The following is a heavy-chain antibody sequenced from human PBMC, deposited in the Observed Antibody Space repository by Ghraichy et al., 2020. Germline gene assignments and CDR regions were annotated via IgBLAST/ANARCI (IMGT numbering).Heavy chain of an antibody. CDR3: LTIAAALTTAFDI. J-gene: IGHJ3*02. V-gene: IGHV3-73*01. CDR1: GFTFSGSA. Sequence: GGSLRLSCAASGFTFSGSAMHWVRQASGKGLEWVGRIRSKANSYATAYAASVKGRFTISRDDSKNTAYLQMNSLKTDDTAVYYCLTIAAALTTAFDIWGQGTMVTVSS. D-gene: IGHD6-13*01. CDR2: IRSKANSYAT.